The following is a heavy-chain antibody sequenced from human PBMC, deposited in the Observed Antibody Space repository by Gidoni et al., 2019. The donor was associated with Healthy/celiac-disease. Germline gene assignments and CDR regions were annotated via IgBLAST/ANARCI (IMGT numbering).Heavy chain of an antibody. CDR2: IYHSGST. J-gene: IGHJ6*02. Sequence: QVQLQESGPGLVKPSETLSLTCTVSGYSISSGYYWGWIRQPPGKGLEWIGSIYHSGSTYYNPSLKSRVTISVDTSKNQFSLKLSSVTAADTAVYYCARVEVSAGIAAAGYYYYYGMDVWGQGTTVTVSS. CDR3: ARVEVSAGIAAAGYYYYYGMDV. CDR1: GYSISSGYY. V-gene: IGHV4-38-2*02. D-gene: IGHD6-13*01.